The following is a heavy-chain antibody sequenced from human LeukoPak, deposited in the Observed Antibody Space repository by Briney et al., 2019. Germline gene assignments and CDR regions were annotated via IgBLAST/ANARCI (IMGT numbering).Heavy chain of an antibody. D-gene: IGHD4-17*01. CDR3: ARGEDYGTNSFDY. J-gene: IGHJ4*02. CDR2: ITTSGRTI. CDR1: GFTFSSYE. Sequence: GGSLRLSCAASGFTFSSYEMNWVRQAPGKGLECGSYITTSGRTIYYADSVEGRFTISRDNAKNSLYLQMNSLRAEDTAVYYCARGEDYGTNSFDYWGQGTLVTVSS. V-gene: IGHV3-48*03.